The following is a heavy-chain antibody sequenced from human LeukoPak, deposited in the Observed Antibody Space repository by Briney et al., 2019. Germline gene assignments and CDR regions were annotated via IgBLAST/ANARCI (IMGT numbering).Heavy chain of an antibody. J-gene: IGHJ3*02. Sequence: GGSLRLSCGAFGFSFSGYWMTWVRQVPGKGLEWVANINQDGTKKYYVDSVKGRFTISRDNAENSLYLQINSLRVEDTALYYCVRDVNPSSGSRTYYDAFDIWGQGTMVTVSS. V-gene: IGHV3-7*01. CDR3: VRDVNPSSGSRTYYDAFDI. D-gene: IGHD3-10*01. CDR1: GFSFSGYW. CDR2: INQDGTKK.